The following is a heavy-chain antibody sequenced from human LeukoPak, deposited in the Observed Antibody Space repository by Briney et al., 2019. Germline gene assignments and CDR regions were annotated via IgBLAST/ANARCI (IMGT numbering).Heavy chain of an antibody. CDR3: ARDIGGAPPYYYYYMDV. CDR1: GDSIINNIYY. V-gene: IGHV4-30-2*01. D-gene: IGHD1-26*01. Sequence: SETLSLSCAVSGDSIINNIYYWNWIRQPPGKGLEWIGYINQGGSAYYNPSLESRVTISVDTSQNRFSLKLNSVTAADTAVYYCARDIGGAPPYYYYYMDVWGEGTTVTVSS. J-gene: IGHJ6*03. CDR2: INQGGSA.